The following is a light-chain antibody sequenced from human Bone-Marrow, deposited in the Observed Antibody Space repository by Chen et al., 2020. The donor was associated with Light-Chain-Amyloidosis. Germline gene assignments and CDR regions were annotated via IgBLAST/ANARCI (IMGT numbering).Light chain of an antibody. V-gene: IGLV3-25*03. CDR1: DLPTKY. J-gene: IGLJ2*01. CDR2: RDT. CDR3: QSADSSCTYKVI. Sequence: SYELTQPPSVSVSPGQTARITCSGDDLPTKYAYWYQQKPGQAPVLGIHRDTKRPSGISTRISVSSSATTATLTISGVQGEDDADYHCQSADSSCTYKVIFGGGTKLTVL.